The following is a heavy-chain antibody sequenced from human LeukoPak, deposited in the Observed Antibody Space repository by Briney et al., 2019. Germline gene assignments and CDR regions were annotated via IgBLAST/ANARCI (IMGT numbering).Heavy chain of an antibody. Sequence: GGSLRLSCAASGFTFSSYAMSWVREAPGKGLEWVSAISGSGGSTYYADSVKGRFTISRDNSKNTLCLQMNSLRAEDTAVYYCAKDRGSRLLAKAYYFDYWGQGTLVTVSS. CDR1: GFTFSSYA. CDR3: AKDRGSRLLAKAYYFDY. D-gene: IGHD2-21*02. J-gene: IGHJ4*02. V-gene: IGHV3-23*01. CDR2: ISGSGGST.